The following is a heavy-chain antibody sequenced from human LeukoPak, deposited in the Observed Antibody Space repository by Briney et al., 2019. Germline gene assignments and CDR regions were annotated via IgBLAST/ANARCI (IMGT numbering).Heavy chain of an antibody. CDR2: ITGNALNT. D-gene: IGHD3-22*01. Sequence: GGSLRLSCAASGFTFSNYAMIYVRQAPGKGLEWVSSITGNALNTYQADFIKGRFTISRDDSKNTLYLHLSSLRVEDTAVYYCAKLQDFYDNSGYSYFDNWGQGNLVTVSS. CDR1: GFTFSNYA. CDR3: AKLQDFYDNSGYSYFDN. V-gene: IGHV3-23*01. J-gene: IGHJ4*02.